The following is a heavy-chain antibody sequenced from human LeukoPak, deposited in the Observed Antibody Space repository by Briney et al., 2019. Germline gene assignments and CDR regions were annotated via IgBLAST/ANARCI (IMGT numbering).Heavy chain of an antibody. CDR1: DGFISNFY. D-gene: IGHD2/OR15-2a*01. CDR2: IYDRGNT. V-gene: IGHV4-59*01. CDR3: VRDRELGY. Sequence: SETLSLTCTVTDGFISNFYWSWLRQPPGKGLEWIGYIYDRGNTNYNPSLKSRVTISVDTSKNQFALRLTSVTPADTAIYYCVRDRELGYWGQGTLVTVSS. J-gene: IGHJ4*02.